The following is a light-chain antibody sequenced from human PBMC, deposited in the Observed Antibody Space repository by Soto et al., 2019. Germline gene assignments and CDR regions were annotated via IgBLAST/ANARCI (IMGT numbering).Light chain of an antibody. Sequence: VLTPPPSASGTPGQRVTISCSGSSSNIGSNTVNWYQQLPGTAPKLLIYSNNQRPSGVPDRFSGSKSGTSASLAISGLQSEDEADYYCAAWDDSLNGPVFGGGTQLTVL. CDR2: SNN. V-gene: IGLV1-44*01. J-gene: IGLJ7*01. CDR1: SSNIGSNT. CDR3: AAWDDSLNGPV.